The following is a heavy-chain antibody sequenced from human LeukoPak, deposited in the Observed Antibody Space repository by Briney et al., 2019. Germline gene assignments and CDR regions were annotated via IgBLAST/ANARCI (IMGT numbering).Heavy chain of an antibody. J-gene: IGHJ5*02. CDR3: ARDGSIAVAGTGDWFDP. CDR1: GFTFSSYS. V-gene: IGHV3-48*04. D-gene: IGHD6-19*01. CDR2: ISSSSSTI. Sequence: GGSLRLSCAASGFTFSSYSMNWVRQAPGKGLEWVSYISSSSSTIYYADSVKGRFTISRDNAKNSLYLQMNSLRAEDTAVYYCARDGSIAVAGTGDWFDPWGQGTLVTVSS.